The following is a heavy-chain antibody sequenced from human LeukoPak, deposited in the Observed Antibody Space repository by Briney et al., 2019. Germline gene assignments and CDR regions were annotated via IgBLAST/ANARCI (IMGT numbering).Heavy chain of an antibody. CDR3: TTGGSYYYDSSGSRFVDY. V-gene: IGHV3-15*01. Sequence: GGSLRLSCAASGFTFSNAWMSWVRQAPGKGLEWVGRIKSKTDGGTTDYAARVKGRFTISRDDSKNTLYLQMNSLKTEDTAVYYCTTGGSYYYDSSGSRFVDYWGQGTLVTVSS. J-gene: IGHJ4*02. CDR1: GFTFSNAW. D-gene: IGHD3-22*01. CDR2: IKSKTDGGTT.